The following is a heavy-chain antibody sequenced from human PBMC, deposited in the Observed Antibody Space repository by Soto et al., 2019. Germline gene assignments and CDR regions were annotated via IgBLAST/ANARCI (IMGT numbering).Heavy chain of an antibody. J-gene: IGHJ5*02. D-gene: IGHD3-3*01. CDR1: GFTFSSYS. CDR2: ISSSSSYI. CDR3: ASGRTPGTYYDFWSGYFNWFDP. Sequence: GGSLRLSCAASGFTFSSYSMNWVRQAPGKGLEWVSSISSSSSYIYYADSVKGRFTITRDNAKNSLYLQMNSLRAEDTAVYYCASGRTPGTYYDFWSGYFNWFDPWGQGTLVTVSS. V-gene: IGHV3-21*01.